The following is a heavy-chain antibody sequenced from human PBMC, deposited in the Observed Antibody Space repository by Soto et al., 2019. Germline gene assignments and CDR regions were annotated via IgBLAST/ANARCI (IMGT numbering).Heavy chain of an antibody. V-gene: IGHV3-13*04. CDR2: IGTAGDT. J-gene: IGHJ3*02. Sequence: EVQLVESGGGLVQPGGSLRLSCAASGFTFSSYDMHWVRQATGKGLEWVSAIGTAGDTYYPGSVKGRFTISRENAKNSLYLQMTSLRAGDTAVYYCARDLGYCSGGSCGNAFDIWGQGTMVTVSS. D-gene: IGHD2-15*01. CDR1: GFTFSSYD. CDR3: ARDLGYCSGGSCGNAFDI.